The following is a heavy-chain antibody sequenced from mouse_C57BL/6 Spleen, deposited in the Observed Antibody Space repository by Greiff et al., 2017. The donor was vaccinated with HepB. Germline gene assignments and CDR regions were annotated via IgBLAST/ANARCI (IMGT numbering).Heavy chain of an antibody. J-gene: IGHJ4*01. Sequence: VQLQQPGAELVKPGASVKLSCKASGYTFTSYWMHWVKQRPGQGLEWIGMIHPNSGSTNYNEKFKSKATLTVDKSSSTAYMQLSSLTSEDSAVYDCARNWIYYRTLYAMDYWGQGTSVTVSS. CDR1: GYTFTSYW. CDR2: IHPNSGST. D-gene: IGHD2-12*01. CDR3: ARNWIYYRTLYAMDY. V-gene: IGHV1-64*01.